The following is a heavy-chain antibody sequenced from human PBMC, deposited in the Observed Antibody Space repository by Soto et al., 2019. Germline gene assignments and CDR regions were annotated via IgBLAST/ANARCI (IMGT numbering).Heavy chain of an antibody. J-gene: IGHJ6*02. D-gene: IGHD3-16*01. CDR1: GFTFSSYS. V-gene: IGHV3-21*01. Sequence: EVQLVESGGGLVKPGGSLRLSCAASGFTFSSYSMNWVRQAPGKGLEWVSSISSSSSYIYYADSVKGRFTISRDNAKNSRYLQMNSLRAEDTAVYYCARDGEYVPHGMDVWGQGTTVTVSS. CDR2: ISSSSSYI. CDR3: ARDGEYVPHGMDV.